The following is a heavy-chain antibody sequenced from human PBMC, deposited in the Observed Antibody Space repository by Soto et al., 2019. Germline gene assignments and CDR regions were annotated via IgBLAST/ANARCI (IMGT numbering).Heavy chain of an antibody. V-gene: IGHV4-59*01. CDR2: IYYSGST. D-gene: IGHD3-3*01. Sequence: SETLSLTCTVSGGSISSYYWSWIRQPPGKGLEWIGYIYYSGSTNYNPSLKSRVTISVDTSKNQFSLKLSSVTAADTAVYYCARVGGGTLLRFLDEYYFDYWGQGTLVTVSS. CDR1: GGSISSYY. CDR3: ARVGGGTLLRFLDEYYFDY. J-gene: IGHJ4*02.